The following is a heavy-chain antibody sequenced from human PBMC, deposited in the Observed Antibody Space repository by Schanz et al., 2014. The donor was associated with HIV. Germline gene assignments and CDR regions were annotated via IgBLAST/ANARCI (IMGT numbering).Heavy chain of an antibody. J-gene: IGHJ5*02. Sequence: EVQLVESGGAFVQPGGSLRLSCVASGFTFSGYGLHWVRQAPGEGLVWVSRISSDGRTTIYADYVKGRFTISRDNAKKTLYLQMNSLRAEDTAVYYCAREYLGYSSGFDPWGQGTLVTVSS. CDR3: AREYLGYSSGFDP. CDR1: GFTFSGYG. V-gene: IGHV3-74*01. D-gene: IGHD6-19*01. CDR2: ISSDGRTT.